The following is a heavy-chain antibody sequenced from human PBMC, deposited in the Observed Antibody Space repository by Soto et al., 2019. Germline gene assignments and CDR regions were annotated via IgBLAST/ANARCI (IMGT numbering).Heavy chain of an antibody. J-gene: IGHJ5*02. CDR3: AREETGTTGNWFDP. V-gene: IGHV4-30-4*01. CDR1: GGSISSGDYY. Sequence: PSETLSLTCTVSGGSISSGDYYWSWIRQPPGKGLEWIGYIYYSGSTYYNPSLKSRVTISVDTSKNQFSLKLSSVTAADTAVYYCAREETGTTGNWFDPWGQGTLVTVSS. CDR2: IYYSGST. D-gene: IGHD1-7*01.